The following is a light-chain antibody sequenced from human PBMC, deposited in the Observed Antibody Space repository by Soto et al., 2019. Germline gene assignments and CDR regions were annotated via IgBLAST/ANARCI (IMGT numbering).Light chain of an antibody. V-gene: IGKV1-33*01. Sequence: DIQMTQSPSSLTASVGDSVTITCQASQDITSYLNWYQHKPGKAPKLLIYDASNLEPGVPSRFSGRGSGRDFTFTISSLQPEDTATYYCQQYEDIPPTFGQGTRLDIK. CDR1: QDITSY. J-gene: IGKJ5*01. CDR2: DAS. CDR3: QQYEDIPPT.